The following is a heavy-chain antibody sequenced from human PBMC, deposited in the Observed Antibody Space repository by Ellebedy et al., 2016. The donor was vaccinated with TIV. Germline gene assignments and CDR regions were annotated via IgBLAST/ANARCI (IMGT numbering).Heavy chain of an antibody. CDR3: ARVSPFNWAYYFDN. D-gene: IGHD1-1*01. CDR1: GYTFTDYY. CDR2: IYPHSGGT. J-gene: IGHJ4*02. Sequence: AASVKVSCKTSGYTFTDYYIHWVRQAPGQGLEWMGWIYPHSGGTNYAQKFQGRVTMTRDTSIRTAYMELSRLRSDDTAVYYCARVSPFNWAYYFDNWGQGTLVTVSS. V-gene: IGHV1-2*02.